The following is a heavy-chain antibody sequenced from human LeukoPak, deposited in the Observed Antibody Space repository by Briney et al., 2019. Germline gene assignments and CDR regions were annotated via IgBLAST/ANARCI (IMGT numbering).Heavy chain of an antibody. V-gene: IGHV3-23*01. J-gene: IGHJ4*02. Sequence: GGSLRLSCAASGFTFSSYAMTWVRQAPGKGLEWVSGIGASGGTYYADSVKGRFTISRDNSKNTLYLQMNSLSAEDTAVCYCAKGSQYGDYVLGYWGQGTLVTVSS. D-gene: IGHD4-17*01. CDR2: IGASGGT. CDR3: AKGSQYGDYVLGY. CDR1: GFTFSSYA.